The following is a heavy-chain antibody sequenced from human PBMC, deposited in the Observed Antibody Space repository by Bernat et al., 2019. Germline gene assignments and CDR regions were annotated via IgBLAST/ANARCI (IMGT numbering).Heavy chain of an antibody. CDR3: VTDLGLFGGDGYYYYGMDV. Sequence: QVQLVQSGAEVKKPGASVKVSCKVSGYTLTELSMHWVRQAPGKGLEWMGGFDPEDGETIYAQKFQGRVTMTEDTSTDTAYMELSSLRSEDTAVYYCVTDLGLFGGDGYYYYGMDVWGQGTTVTVSS. D-gene: IGHD3-16*01. V-gene: IGHV1-24*01. CDR1: GYTLTELS. CDR2: FDPEDGET. J-gene: IGHJ6*02.